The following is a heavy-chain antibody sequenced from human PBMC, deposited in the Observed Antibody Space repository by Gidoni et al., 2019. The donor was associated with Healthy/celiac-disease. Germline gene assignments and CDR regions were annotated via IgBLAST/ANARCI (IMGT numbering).Heavy chain of an antibody. J-gene: IGHJ4*02. CDR3: AREIGIAVAGTDQFDY. V-gene: IGHV3-21*01. D-gene: IGHD6-19*01. Sequence: EVQLVESGGGLVKPGGSLRLSLAASGFTFSSYSMNWVRQAPGKGLEWVSSISSSSSYIYYADSVKGRFTISRDNAKNSLYLQMNSLRAEDTAVYYCAREIGIAVAGTDQFDYWGQGTLVTVSS. CDR2: ISSSSSYI. CDR1: GFTFSSYS.